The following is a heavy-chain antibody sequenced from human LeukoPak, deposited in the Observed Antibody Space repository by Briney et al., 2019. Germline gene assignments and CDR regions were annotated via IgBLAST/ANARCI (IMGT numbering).Heavy chain of an antibody. J-gene: IGHJ3*02. CDR3: AREGSAFDI. V-gene: IGHV4-4*07. CDR2: IFASGST. CDR1: GGSISSYH. Sequence: PSETLSLTCTVSGGSISSYHWSWIRQPAGKGLEWIGRIFASGSTKYNPSLKSRVTMSVETSKNQFSLKLSSVTAADTAVYYCAREGSAFDIWGQGTMVTVSS.